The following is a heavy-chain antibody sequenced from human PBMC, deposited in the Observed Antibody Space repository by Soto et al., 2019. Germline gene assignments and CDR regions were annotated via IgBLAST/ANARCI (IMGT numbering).Heavy chain of an antibody. J-gene: IGHJ6*03. D-gene: IGHD3-3*02. CDR1: GGYFSGYY. CDR3: ARGLSFSGYYYYMDV. V-gene: IGHV4-34*01. Sequence: SETLSLTCAVYGGYFSGYYWSWIRQPPGKGLEWIGETNPGGSTNYNPSLKSRVTISVDTSKNPFSLKLSSVTAADTAVYYCARGLSFSGYYYYMDVWGKGTTVPVSS. CDR2: TNPGGST.